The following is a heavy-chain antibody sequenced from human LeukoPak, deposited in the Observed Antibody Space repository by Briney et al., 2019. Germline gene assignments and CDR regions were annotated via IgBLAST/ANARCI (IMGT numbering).Heavy chain of an antibody. CDR3: ARGIQATWFDP. J-gene: IGHJ5*02. CDR2: IYYSGST. CDR1: GGSISSSSYY. Sequence: PSETLSLTCTVSGGSISSSSYYWSWIRQPPGKGLEWIGYIYYSGSTNYNPSLKSRVTISVDTSKNQFSLKLSSVTAADTAVYYCARGIQATWFDPWGQGTLVTVSS. V-gene: IGHV4-61*01. D-gene: IGHD3-10*01.